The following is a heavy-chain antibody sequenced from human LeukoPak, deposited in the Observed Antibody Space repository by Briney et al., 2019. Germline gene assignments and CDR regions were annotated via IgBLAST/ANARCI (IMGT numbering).Heavy chain of an antibody. J-gene: IGHJ6*02. CDR3: ARDLDSSGGNYYYYGMDV. Sequence: GGSLRLSCAASGFTFSSYSMNWVRQAPGKGLEWVSYISSSSSTIYYADSVKGRFTISRDNAKNSLYLQMNSLRDEDTAVYYCARDLDSSGGNYYYYGMDVWGQGTTVTVSS. V-gene: IGHV3-48*02. D-gene: IGHD3-22*01. CDR2: ISSSSSTI. CDR1: GFTFSSYS.